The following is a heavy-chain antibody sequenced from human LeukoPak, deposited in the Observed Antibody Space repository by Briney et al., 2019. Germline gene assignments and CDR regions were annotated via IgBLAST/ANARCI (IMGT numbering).Heavy chain of an antibody. CDR2: ISWNSGSI. CDR1: GYSFTSYG. CDR3: AELGITMIGGV. Sequence: SLKISCKGSGYSFTSYGIGWVRQMPAKGLEWVSGISWNSGSIGYADSVKGRFTISRDNAKNSLYLQMNSLRAEDTAVYYCAELGITMIGGVWGKGTTVTISS. J-gene: IGHJ6*04. D-gene: IGHD3-10*02. V-gene: IGHV3-9*01.